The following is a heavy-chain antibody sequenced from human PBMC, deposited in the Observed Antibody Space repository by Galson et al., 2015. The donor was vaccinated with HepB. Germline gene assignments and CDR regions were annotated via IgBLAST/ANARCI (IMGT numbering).Heavy chain of an antibody. D-gene: IGHD2-2*01. CDR3: ARGDIVVVPAKYHY. CDR1: GFTFSSYS. J-gene: IGHJ4*02. V-gene: IGHV3-21*01. CDR2: ISSSSSYI. Sequence: SLRLSCAASGFTFSSYSMNWVRQAPGKGLEWVSSISSSSSYIYYADSVKGRFTISRDNAKNSLYLQMNSLRAEDTAVYYCARGDIVVVPAKYHYWGQGTLVTVSS.